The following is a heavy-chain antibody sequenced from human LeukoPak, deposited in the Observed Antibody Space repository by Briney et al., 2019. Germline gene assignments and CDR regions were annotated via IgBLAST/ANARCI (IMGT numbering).Heavy chain of an antibody. CDR1: GFTFSSYA. CDR3: ARDGSGYVAAFDY. CDR2: ISGSGGST. Sequence: PGGSLRLSCAASGFTFSSYAMSWVRQAPGKGLEWVSAISGSGGSTYYADSVKGRFTISRNNSKNTLYLQMNSLRAEDTAVYYCARDGSGYVAAFDYWGQGTLVTVSS. V-gene: IGHV3-23*01. J-gene: IGHJ4*02. D-gene: IGHD5-12*01.